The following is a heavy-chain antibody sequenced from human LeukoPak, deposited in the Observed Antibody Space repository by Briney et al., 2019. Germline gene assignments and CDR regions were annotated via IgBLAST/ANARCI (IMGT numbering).Heavy chain of an antibody. J-gene: IGHJ4*02. V-gene: IGHV4-34*01. D-gene: IGHD2-15*01. Sequence: PSETLSLTCAVYGGSFSGYYWIWIRQPPGKGREGIGEINRSGSTNYNPSLESRVTISVDTSKNQFSLKLSSVTAADTAVYYCARGRRVVVVVAATQDYLDYWGQGTLVTVSS. CDR2: INRSGST. CDR1: GGSFSGYY. CDR3: ARGRRVVVVVAATQDYLDY.